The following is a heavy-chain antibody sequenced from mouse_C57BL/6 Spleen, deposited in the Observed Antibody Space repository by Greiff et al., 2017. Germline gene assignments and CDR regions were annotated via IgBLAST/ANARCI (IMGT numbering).Heavy chain of an antibody. CDR2: IHPNSGST. CDR1: GYTFTSYW. Sequence: VQLQQSGAELVKPGASVKLSCKASGYTFTSYWMHWVKQRPGQGLEWIGMIHPNSGSTNYNEKFKSKATLTVDKSSSTAYMQLSSLTSEDSAVYYCARLRDGSSLYAMDYWGQGTSVTVSS. V-gene: IGHV1-64*01. J-gene: IGHJ4*01. CDR3: ARLRDGSSLYAMDY. D-gene: IGHD1-1*01.